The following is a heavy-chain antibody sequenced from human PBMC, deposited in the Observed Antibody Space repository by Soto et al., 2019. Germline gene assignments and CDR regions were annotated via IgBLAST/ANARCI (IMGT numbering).Heavy chain of an antibody. J-gene: IGHJ6*02. D-gene: IGHD6-13*01. Sequence: QVHLQESGPGLVKPSGTLSLTCGVSGGSISSANWWTWVRQSPGKGLEWIGEIYPSGSTNYNPSLKGRVTISVDKSKNQFDLNLSSVTAADTAVYYCARASRYSTRFYYYGMDVWGQGTTVTVSS. CDR2: IYPSGST. CDR1: GGSISSANW. V-gene: IGHV4-4*02. CDR3: ARASRYSTRFYYYGMDV.